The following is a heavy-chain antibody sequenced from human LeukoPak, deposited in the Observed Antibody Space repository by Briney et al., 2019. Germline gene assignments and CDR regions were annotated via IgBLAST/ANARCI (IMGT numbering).Heavy chain of an antibody. Sequence: GGSLRLSCAASGFTFDDYGMSWVRQAPGKGLQWVSGINWNGGSTGYADSVKGRFTISRDNAKNSLYLQMNSLRAEDTAVYYCARGKRYFDWHTKGLSAFDIWGQGTMVTVSS. J-gene: IGHJ3*02. V-gene: IGHV3-20*04. CDR2: INWNGGST. CDR3: ARGKRYFDWHTKGLSAFDI. CDR1: GFTFDDYG. D-gene: IGHD3-9*01.